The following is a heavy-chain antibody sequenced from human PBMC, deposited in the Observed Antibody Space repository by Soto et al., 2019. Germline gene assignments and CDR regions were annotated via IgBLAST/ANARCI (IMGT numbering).Heavy chain of an antibody. CDR3: ARDVYSGYDSRYIDY. V-gene: IGHV4-34*01. Sequence: SETLSLTCAVYGGSFSGYYWSWIRQPPGKGLEWIGEINHSGSTNYNPSLKSRVTISVDTSKNQFSLKLSSVTAADTAVYYCARDVYSGYDSRYIDYWGQGTLVTVSS. CDR2: INHSGST. J-gene: IGHJ4*02. CDR1: GGSFSGYY. D-gene: IGHD5-12*01.